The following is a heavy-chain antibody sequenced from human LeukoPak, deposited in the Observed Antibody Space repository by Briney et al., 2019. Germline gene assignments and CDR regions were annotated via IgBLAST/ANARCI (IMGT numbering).Heavy chain of an antibody. CDR3: AKGRCSSTSCHEGYFDL. CDR1: GFTFNNYA. D-gene: IGHD2-2*01. CDR2: ISGSGGST. V-gene: IGHV3-23*01. J-gene: IGHJ2*01. Sequence: GGSLRLSCAASGFTFNNYAMSWVRQPPGKGLEWVSAISGSGGSTYYADSVKGRFTISSDNSKNTLYLQMNSLRAEDTAVYYCAKGRCSSTSCHEGYFDLWGRGTLVTVSS.